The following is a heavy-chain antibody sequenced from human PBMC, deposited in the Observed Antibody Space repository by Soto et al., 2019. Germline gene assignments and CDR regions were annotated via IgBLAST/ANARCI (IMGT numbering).Heavy chain of an antibody. D-gene: IGHD5-12*01. CDR2: SSCNSDKA. V-gene: IGHV3-9*01. J-gene: IGHJ4*02. CDR3: ARTTWGYGEPLDS. Sequence: EVQLVESGGGLAQPGRSLRLSCATSGFTFDDYAMHWVRQAPGKGLGWVSGSSCNSDKADYADSVKGRFTISRDNAKKSLFLQMNSLRGEDTAVYFCARTTWGYGEPLDSWGQGTPVTVSS. CDR1: GFTFDDYA.